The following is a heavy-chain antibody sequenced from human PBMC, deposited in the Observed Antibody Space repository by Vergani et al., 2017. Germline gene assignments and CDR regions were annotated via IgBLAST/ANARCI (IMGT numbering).Heavy chain of an antibody. CDR2: ISGSGGST. CDR1: GFTFSSYA. J-gene: IGHJ4*02. D-gene: IGHD3-10*01. V-gene: IGHV3-23*01. Sequence: EVQLLESGGGLVQPGGSLRLSCAASGFTFSSYAMSWVRQAPGKGLEWVSAISGSGGSTYYADSVKGRFTISRDSSKNTLYLQMISLRAEDTAVYYCAKAIGSGSYYIFDYWGQGTLVTVSS. CDR3: AKAIGSGSYYIFDY.